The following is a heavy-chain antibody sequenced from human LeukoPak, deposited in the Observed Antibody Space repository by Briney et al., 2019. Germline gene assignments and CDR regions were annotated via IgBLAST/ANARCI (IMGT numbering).Heavy chain of an antibody. J-gene: IGHJ5*02. CDR1: GYTLTELS. CDR3: ARGRDRYCSSTSCGWFDP. V-gene: IGHV1-24*01. CDR2: FDPEDGET. Sequence: ASVKVSCKVSGYTLTELSMHWVRQAPGKGLEWMGGFDPEDGETIYAQKFQGRVTMTEDTSTDTAYMELSSLRSEDTAVYYCARGRDRYCSSTSCGWFDPWGQGTLVTVSS. D-gene: IGHD2-2*01.